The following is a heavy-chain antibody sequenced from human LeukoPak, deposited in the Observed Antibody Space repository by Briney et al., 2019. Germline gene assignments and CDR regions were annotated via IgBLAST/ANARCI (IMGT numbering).Heavy chain of an antibody. CDR1: GFTFNNYG. V-gene: IGHV3-30*02. D-gene: IGHD3-10*01. CDR2: IRYNGNNQ. J-gene: IGHJ4*02. CDR3: AKDMFRWDNERNYFDY. Sequence: GGSLRLSCAASGFTFNNYGMHWVRQAPGKGLEWVAFIRYNGNNQYYADSVKGRFTISRDNSKNTLYLQMNSLRAEDTAVYYCAKDMFRWDNERNYFDYWGQGTLVTVSS.